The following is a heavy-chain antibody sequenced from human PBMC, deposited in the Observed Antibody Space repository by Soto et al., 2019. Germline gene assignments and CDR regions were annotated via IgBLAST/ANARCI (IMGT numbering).Heavy chain of an antibody. J-gene: IGHJ6*02. V-gene: IGHV1-18*01. CDR3: AKNGQPPYYYGLDV. CDR2: ISGYNGDT. D-gene: IGHD2-8*01. Sequence: GASVKVSCKASGYTFTRYGSSWVRQAPGQGLEWMGWISGYNGDTNYAQKFQDRVSMTIDTSTGTAYMELRSLTSDDTAIYYCAKNGQPPYYYGLDVWGQGTNVTVSS. CDR1: GYTFTRYG.